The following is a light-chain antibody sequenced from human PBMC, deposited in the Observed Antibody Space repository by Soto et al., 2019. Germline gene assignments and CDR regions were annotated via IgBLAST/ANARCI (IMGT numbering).Light chain of an antibody. V-gene: IGKV1-39*01. CDR3: QKSYTTPRT. CDR1: QTITNY. Sequence: DIRMTQSPSSLSASVGDRVTSTCRSSQTITNYLNWYQQKPGKAPKVLIYAASSLQSGVPSRFSGSGSGTDFTLTISSLQPEDFATYYCQKSYTTPRTFGQGTRLEIK. CDR2: AAS. J-gene: IGKJ5*01.